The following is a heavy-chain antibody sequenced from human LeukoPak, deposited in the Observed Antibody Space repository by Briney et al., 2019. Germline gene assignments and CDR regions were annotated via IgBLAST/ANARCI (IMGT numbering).Heavy chain of an antibody. J-gene: IGHJ4*02. CDR1: GFTVSSNY. D-gene: IGHD6-13*01. V-gene: IGHV3-53*01. CDR3: ARGPSIAAAGTTFPFDY. CDR2: IYSGGST. Sequence: PGGSLRLSCAASGFTVSSNYMSWVGQAPGKGLEWVSVIYSGGSTYYADSVKGRFTISRDNSKNTLYLQMNSLRAEDTAVYYCARGPSIAAAGTTFPFDYWGQGTLVTVSS.